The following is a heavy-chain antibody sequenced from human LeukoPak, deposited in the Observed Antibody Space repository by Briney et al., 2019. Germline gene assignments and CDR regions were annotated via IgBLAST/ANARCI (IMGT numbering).Heavy chain of an antibody. Sequence: GGSLRLSCAASGFTFSSYSMNWVREAPGKGLEWVSYISSSSSTIYYVDSVKGRFTISRQNAKNSLYLQMDSLRVEDTAAYYCATSVTRRRLDWFIDLWGRGTLVSVSS. V-gene: IGHV3-48*04. CDR3: ATSVTRRRLDWFIDL. CDR1: GFTFSSYS. J-gene: IGHJ2*01. D-gene: IGHD4-17*01. CDR2: ISSSSSTI.